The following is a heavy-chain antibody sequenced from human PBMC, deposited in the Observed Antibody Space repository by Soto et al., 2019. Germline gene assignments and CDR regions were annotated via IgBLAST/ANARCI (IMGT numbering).Heavy chain of an antibody. CDR3: AREVDSSGYYDNDAFDI. V-gene: IGHV6-1*01. CDR1: GDSVSSNSAA. Sequence: QVQLQQSGPGLVKPSQTLSLTCAISGDSVSSNSAAWNWIRQSPSRGLEWLGRTYYRSKWYNDYAVSMTSQITINPDTSKNQCSLQLNSVTPEDTAVYYCAREVDSSGYYDNDAFDIWGQGTMVAVSS. CDR2: TYYRSKWYN. D-gene: IGHD3-22*01. J-gene: IGHJ3*02.